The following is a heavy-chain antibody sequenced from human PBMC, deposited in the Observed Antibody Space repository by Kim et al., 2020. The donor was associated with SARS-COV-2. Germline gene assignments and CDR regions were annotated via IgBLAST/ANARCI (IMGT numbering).Heavy chain of an antibody. D-gene: IGHD2-2*01. CDR2: IYPGDSDV. CDR1: GYSFTSYW. Sequence: GESLKISCKGSGYSFTSYWIGWVRQMPGKGLEWMGIIYPGDSDVRYSPSFQGQVTISVDKSISTAYLQWSSLKASDSAIYYCARLKPYTTSWTCFDYWGQGSQVIASS. V-gene: IGHV5-51*01. CDR3: ARLKPYTTSWTCFDY. J-gene: IGHJ4*02.